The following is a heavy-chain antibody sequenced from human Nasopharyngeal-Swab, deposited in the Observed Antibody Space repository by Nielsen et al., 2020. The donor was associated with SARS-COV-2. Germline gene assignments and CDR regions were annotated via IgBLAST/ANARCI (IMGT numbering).Heavy chain of an antibody. CDR1: GFTFSSYT. CDR2: ISYDGSNK. V-gene: IGHV3-30-3*01. J-gene: IGHJ6*02. CDR3: AREEERLWFGVYYYYGMDV. Sequence: SCAASGFTFSSYTMHWVRQAPGKGLEWVAFISYDGSNKYYADSLKGRFTVSRDNSKNTLYLQMNSLRTEDTAVYYCAREEERLWFGVYYYYGMDVWGQGTTVTVSS. D-gene: IGHD3-10*01.